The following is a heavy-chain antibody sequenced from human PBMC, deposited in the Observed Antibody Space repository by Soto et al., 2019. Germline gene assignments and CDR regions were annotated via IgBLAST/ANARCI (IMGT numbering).Heavy chain of an antibody. CDR1: GYTFTSYG. CDR3: ARGARSSSWYKGGNWFDP. J-gene: IGHJ5*02. CDR2: MNRNSGNT. D-gene: IGHD6-13*01. Sequence: GASVKVSCKASGYTFTSYGINWVRQATGQGLEWMGWMNRNSGNTGYAQKFQGRVTMTRNTSISTAYMELSSLRSEDTAVYYCARGARSSSWYKGGNWFDPWGQGTLVTDSS. V-gene: IGHV1-8*01.